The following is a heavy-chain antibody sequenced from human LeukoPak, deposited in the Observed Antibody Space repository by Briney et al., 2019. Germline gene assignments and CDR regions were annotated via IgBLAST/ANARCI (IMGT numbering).Heavy chain of an antibody. CDR3: ARDLTLWQQSPG. J-gene: IGHJ4*02. V-gene: IGHV3-30*03. CDR1: GFTFSSYG. D-gene: IGHD6-13*01. Sequence: GGSLRLSCAASGFTFSSYGMHWVRQALGKGLEWVAVISYDGSNKYYADSVKGRFTISRDNSKNTLYLQMNSLRAEDTAVYYCARDLTLWQQSPGWGQGTLVTVSS. CDR2: ISYDGSNK.